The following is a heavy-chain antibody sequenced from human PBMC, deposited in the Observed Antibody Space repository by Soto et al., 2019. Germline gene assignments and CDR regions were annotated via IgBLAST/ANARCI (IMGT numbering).Heavy chain of an antibody. J-gene: IGHJ2*01. CDR1: GFTFSSYW. D-gene: IGHD2-2*01. CDR3: ARDYCSSTSCYLHFDL. Sequence: GGSLRLSCAASGFTFSSYWMSWVRQAPGKGLEWVANIKQDGSEKYYVDSVKGRFTISRDNAKNSLYLQMNSLRAEDTAVYYCARDYCSSTSCYLHFDLWGRGTLVTVSS. CDR2: IKQDGSEK. V-gene: IGHV3-7*01.